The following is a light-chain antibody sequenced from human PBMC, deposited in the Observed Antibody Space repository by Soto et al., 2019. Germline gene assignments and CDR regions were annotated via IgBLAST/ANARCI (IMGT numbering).Light chain of an antibody. Sequence: EIVLTQSPGTLSLSPGERATLSCRASQSVSANYLAWYQQKPGQAPRLLIYAASSRATCIPVRFSGSGSGTDFTLTISRLEPDDFAVYYCQQYGSSPQTFGQGTKLEIK. CDR1: QSVSANY. CDR3: QQYGSSPQT. J-gene: IGKJ2*01. V-gene: IGKV3-20*01. CDR2: AAS.